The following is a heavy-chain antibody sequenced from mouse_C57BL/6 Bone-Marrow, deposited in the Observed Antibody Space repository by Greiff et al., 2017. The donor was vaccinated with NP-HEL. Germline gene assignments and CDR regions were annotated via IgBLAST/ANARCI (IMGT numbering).Heavy chain of an antibody. CDR3: ARGGTTVVATGFDY. CDR1: GYTFTSYT. CDR2: INPSSGYT. J-gene: IGHJ2*01. V-gene: IGHV1-4*01. D-gene: IGHD1-1*01. Sequence: VQLVESGAELARPGASVKMSCKASGYTFTSYTMHWVKQRPGQGLEWIGYINPSSGYTKYNQKFKDKATLTADKSSSTAYMQLSSLTSEDSAVYYCARGGTTVVATGFDYWGQGTTLTVSS.